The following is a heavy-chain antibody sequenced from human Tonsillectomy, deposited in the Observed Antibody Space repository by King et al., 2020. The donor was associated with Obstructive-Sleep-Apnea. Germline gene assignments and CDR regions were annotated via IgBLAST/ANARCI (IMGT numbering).Heavy chain of an antibody. CDR2: ISSDGSDT. V-gene: IGHV3-74*01. Sequence: VQLVESGGGLVQPGGSLRLSCAASGFTFSSYWIYWVRQAPGKGLVWVSRISSDGSDTSYADSVKGRFTISRDNAKNTLYLQMNSRRVEDAAVYYCARVFWGYYAMDVWGQGTTVTVSS. D-gene: IGHD3-16*01. J-gene: IGHJ6*02. CDR3: ARVFWGYYAMDV. CDR1: GFTFSSYW.